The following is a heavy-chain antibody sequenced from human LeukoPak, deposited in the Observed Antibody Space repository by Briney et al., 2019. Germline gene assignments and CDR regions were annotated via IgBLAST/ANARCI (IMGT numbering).Heavy chain of an antibody. CDR2: IRSKGRSYAT. CDR1: GFTFSSYG. D-gene: IGHD3-16*01. CDR3: SRQLGGVTDY. J-gene: IGHJ4*02. V-gene: IGHV3-73*01. Sequence: PGGSLRLSCAASGFTFSSYGMHWVRQASGNGLEWVGRIRSKGRSYATEYAASVSGRFTISRDDSMNTAYLQLNSLKTEDTAVYYCSRQLGGVTDYWGQGTLVTVSS.